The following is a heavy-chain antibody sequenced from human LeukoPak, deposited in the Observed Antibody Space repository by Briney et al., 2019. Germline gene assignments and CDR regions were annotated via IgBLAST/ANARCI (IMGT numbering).Heavy chain of an antibody. Sequence: SETLSLTCTVSGGSISSGGYYWSWIRQHPGKGLEWIGYIYYSGSTYYNPSLKSRVTISVDTSKNQFSLKLSSVTAADTAVYYCTRGPGGRLLYRLQYYYYGMDVWGQGTTVTVSS. V-gene: IGHV4-31*03. CDR1: GGSISSGGYY. CDR2: IYYSGST. D-gene: IGHD3-3*01. J-gene: IGHJ6*02. CDR3: TRGPGGRLLYRLQYYYYGMDV.